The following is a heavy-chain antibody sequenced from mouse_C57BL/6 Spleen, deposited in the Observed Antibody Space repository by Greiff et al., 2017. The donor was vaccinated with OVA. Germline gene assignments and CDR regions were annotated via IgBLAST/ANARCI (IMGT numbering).Heavy chain of an antibody. CDR1: GYAFSSSW. D-gene: IGHD2-3*01. J-gene: IGHJ4*01. V-gene: IGHV1-82*01. CDR2: IYPGDGDT. Sequence: QVQLQQSGPELVKPGASVKISCKASGYAFSSSWMNWVQQRPGKGLEWIGRIYPGDGDTTYNGKFKGKATLTADKSSSTAYMQLSSLTSEDSAVYFGARSYDGLRGYAMDYWGQGTSVTVSS. CDR3: ARSYDGLRGYAMDY.